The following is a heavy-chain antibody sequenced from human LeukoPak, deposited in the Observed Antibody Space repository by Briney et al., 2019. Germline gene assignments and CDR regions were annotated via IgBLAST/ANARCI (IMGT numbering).Heavy chain of an antibody. J-gene: IGHJ4*02. CDR1: GLTFSGSA. V-gene: IGHV3-73*01. CDR2: IRSTANGYAT. Sequence: PGGSLRLSCAASGLTFSGSALHWVRQASGKGLEWVGRIRSTANGYATAYAASVKGRFTTSRDDSKNTAYLQMDSLKTEDTAVYYCTGNYYGSGSYADFDYWGQGTLVTVSS. CDR3: TGNYYGSGSYADFDY. D-gene: IGHD3-10*01.